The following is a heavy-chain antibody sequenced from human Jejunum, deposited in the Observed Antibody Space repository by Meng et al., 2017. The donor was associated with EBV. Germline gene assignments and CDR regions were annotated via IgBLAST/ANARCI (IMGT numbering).Heavy chain of an antibody. CDR1: GGSVSTASYY. Sequence: QGQLQEAGPGLVNPSETLSLTCTVSGGSVSTASYYWSWIRQSPGKGLEWIGYIYYSGNTNYNPSLKSRATITVDTSKNQFSLKLSSVTAADTAVYYCARVVDYYERSGYPDFWGQGTLVTVSS. CDR2: IYYSGNT. CDR3: ARVVDYYERSGYPDF. V-gene: IGHV4-61*01. D-gene: IGHD3-22*01. J-gene: IGHJ4*02.